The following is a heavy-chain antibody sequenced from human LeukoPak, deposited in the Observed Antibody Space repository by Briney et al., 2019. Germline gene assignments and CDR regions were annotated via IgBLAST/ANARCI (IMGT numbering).Heavy chain of an antibody. CDR1: GFTFSSYW. V-gene: IGHV3-23*01. D-gene: IGHD2-15*01. CDR2: ISGSGGST. Sequence: PGGSLRLSCAASGFTFSSYWMHWVRQGPGKGLEWVSGISGSGGSTHYADSVKDRFTISRDNSKNTLYLQMNSLRAEDTAVYYCAKETVVVVAATPDAFDIWGQGTMVTVSS. J-gene: IGHJ3*02. CDR3: AKETVVVVAATPDAFDI.